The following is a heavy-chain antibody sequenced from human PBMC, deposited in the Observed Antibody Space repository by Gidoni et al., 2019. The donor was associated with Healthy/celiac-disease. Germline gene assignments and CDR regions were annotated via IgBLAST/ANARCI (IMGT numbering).Heavy chain of an antibody. D-gene: IGHD2-15*01. V-gene: IGHV3-30*18. J-gene: IGHJ4*02. CDR1: GFTLSSYG. CDR3: AKDRGYCSGGSCLHFDY. Sequence: QVQLVESGGGVVQPGRSLRLSCAASGFTLSSYGMHWVRQAPGKGLEWVAVISYDGSNKYYADSVKGRFTISRDNSKNTLYLQMNSLRAEDTAVYYCAKDRGYCSGGSCLHFDYWGQGTLVTVSS. CDR2: ISYDGSNK.